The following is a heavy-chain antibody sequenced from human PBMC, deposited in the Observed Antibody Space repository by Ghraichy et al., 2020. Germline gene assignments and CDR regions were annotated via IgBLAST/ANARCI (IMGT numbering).Heavy chain of an antibody. D-gene: IGHD4-17*01. CDR3: ARDRRMTTVSYWYFDL. CDR2: INPSGGST. V-gene: IGHV1-46*01. J-gene: IGHJ2*01. Sequence: ASVKVSCKASGYTFTSYYMHWVRQAPGQGLEWMGIINPSGGSTSYAQKFQGRVTMTRDTSTSTVYMELSSLRSEDTAVYYCARDRRMTTVSYWYFDLWGRGTLVTVSS. CDR1: GYTFTSYY.